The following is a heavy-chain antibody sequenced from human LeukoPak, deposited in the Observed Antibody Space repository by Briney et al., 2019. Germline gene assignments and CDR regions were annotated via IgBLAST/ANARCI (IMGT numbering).Heavy chain of an antibody. J-gene: IGHJ5*02. V-gene: IGHV3-23*01. Sequence: GGSLRLSCAASGFTFSSYAMSWVRQAPGKGLEWVSSLSGSGGTTYYADSVKGRFTISRDNSKNTLYLQMNSLRAEDTAVYYCARVPRIVVVPAAIFDPWGQGTLVTVSS. CDR3: ARVPRIVVVPAAIFDP. D-gene: IGHD2-2*01. CDR2: LSGSGGTT. CDR1: GFTFSSYA.